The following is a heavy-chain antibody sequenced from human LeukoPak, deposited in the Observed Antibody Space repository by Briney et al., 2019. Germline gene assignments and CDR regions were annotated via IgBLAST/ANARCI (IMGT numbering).Heavy chain of an antibody. CDR2: INHSGST. CDR1: GGSFSGYY. V-gene: IGHV4-34*01. D-gene: IGHD5-18*01. CDR3: ARGGYSYAFDY. Sequence: SETLSLTCAVYGGSFSGYYWSWIRQPPGKGLEWIGEINHSGSTNYNPSLKSRVTISVDTSKNQFSLKLSSVTAADTAVYYCARGGYSYAFDYWGQGTLVTVSS. J-gene: IGHJ4*02.